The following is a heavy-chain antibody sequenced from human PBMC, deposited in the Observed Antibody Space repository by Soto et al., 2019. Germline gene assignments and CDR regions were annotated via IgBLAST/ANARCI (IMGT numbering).Heavy chain of an antibody. CDR3: ARLAYCSGGSCYSRGYLDY. CDR2: IYPGDSDT. D-gene: IGHD2-15*01. CDR1: GYSFTDYW. V-gene: IGHV5-51*01. J-gene: IGHJ4*02. Sequence: GESLKISCQGSGYSFTDYWIGWVRQMPGKGLELMGIIYPGDSDTRYSPSFQGQVTISADKSISTAYLQWGSLKASDTAMYYCARLAYCSGGSCYSRGYLDYWGQGTLVTVSS.